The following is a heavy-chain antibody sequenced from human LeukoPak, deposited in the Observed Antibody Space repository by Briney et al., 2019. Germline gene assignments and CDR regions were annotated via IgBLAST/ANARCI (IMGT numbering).Heavy chain of an antibody. CDR1: GFTFSSYD. D-gene: IGHD4-17*01. J-gene: IGHJ4*02. V-gene: IGHV3-13*01. CDR3: ARAPYGGNQGFDY. Sequence: PGGSLRLSCAASGFTFSSYDMHWVRQATGKGLEWVSAIGTAGDTYYPGSVKGRFTISRENAKNSLYPQMNSLRAGDTAVYYCARAPYGGNQGFDYWGQGTLDTVSS. CDR2: IGTAGDT.